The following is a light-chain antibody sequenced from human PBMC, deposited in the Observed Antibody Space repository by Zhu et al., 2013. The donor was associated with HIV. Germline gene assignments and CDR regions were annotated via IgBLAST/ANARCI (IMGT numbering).Light chain of an antibody. CDR1: NSDIGTYNL. V-gene: IGLV2-23*02. J-gene: IGLJ1*01. CDR2: EVS. CDR3: CSYAGTYV. Sequence: QSALTQPASVSGSPGQSITISCTGTNSDIGTYNLVSWYQQHPGKAPKLMIYEVSKRPSGVSNRFSGSKSGNTASLTISGLQAEDEADYYCCSYAGTYVFGTGTKVTVL.